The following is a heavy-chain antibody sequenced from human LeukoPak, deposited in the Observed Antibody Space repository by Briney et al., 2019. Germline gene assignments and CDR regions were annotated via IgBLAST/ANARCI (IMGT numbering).Heavy chain of an antibody. CDR2: IYYSGST. D-gene: IGHD6-19*01. V-gene: IGHV4-39*01. CDR3: ARPSSGWLPRAFDI. Sequence: SETLSLTCTVSGGSISSSSYYWGWIRQPPGKGLEWIGSIYYSGSTYYHPSLKSRVTISVDTSKNQFSLKLSSVTAADAAVYYCARPSSGWLPRAFDIWGQGTMVTVSS. CDR1: GGSISSSSYY. J-gene: IGHJ3*02.